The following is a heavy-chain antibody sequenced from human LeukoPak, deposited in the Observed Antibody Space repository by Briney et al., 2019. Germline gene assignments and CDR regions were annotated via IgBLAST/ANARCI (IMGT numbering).Heavy chain of an antibody. D-gene: IGHD1-26*01. Sequence: GGSLRLSCAASGFTFSSHALSWVRQAPGKGLEWVSSLSGSGYNTYYADSVKGRFTISRDNSKNTVYLQMNSLRAEDTAVYYCTKGGSYAPLDYWGQGILVTVSS. CDR3: TKGGSYAPLDY. CDR1: GFTFSSHA. J-gene: IGHJ4*02. CDR2: LSGSGYNT. V-gene: IGHV3-23*01.